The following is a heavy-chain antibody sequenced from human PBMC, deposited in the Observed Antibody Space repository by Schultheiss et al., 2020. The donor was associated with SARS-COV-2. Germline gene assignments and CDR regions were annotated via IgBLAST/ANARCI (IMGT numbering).Heavy chain of an antibody. V-gene: IGHV3-21*01. J-gene: IGHJ4*02. CDR3: ARTYYYDSSGYYSPSDFDY. D-gene: IGHD3-22*01. CDR1: GFTFSSYS. CDR2: ISSSSSYI. Sequence: GESLKISCAASGFTFSSYSMNWVRQAPGKGLEWVSSISSSSSYIYYADSVKGRFTISRDNAKNSLYLQMNSLRAEDTAVYYCARTYYYDSSGYYSPSDFDYWGQGTLVTVSS.